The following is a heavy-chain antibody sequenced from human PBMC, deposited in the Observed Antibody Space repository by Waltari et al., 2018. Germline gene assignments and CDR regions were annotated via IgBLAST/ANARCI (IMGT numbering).Heavy chain of an antibody. V-gene: IGHV3-23*01. J-gene: IGHJ4*02. Sequence: VQLLESWGGLVQSGGSLRPSCAASGFTFRSYAMTWARQAPGKGVEWVSVISGSGGSTDYADSVKGRFTISRDNSKNTLYLQMNNLRVEDTAVYYCASSLYGDYTQIWGRVFDYWGQGTLVTVSS. CDR3: ASSLYGDYTQIWGRVFDY. CDR1: GFTFRSYA. CDR2: ISGSGGST. D-gene: IGHD4-17*01.